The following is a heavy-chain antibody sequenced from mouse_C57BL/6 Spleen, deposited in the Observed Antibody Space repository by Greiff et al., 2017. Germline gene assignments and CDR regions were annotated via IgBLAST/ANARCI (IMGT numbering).Heavy chain of an antibody. CDR3: ARGYGSSYDYAMDY. J-gene: IGHJ4*01. D-gene: IGHD1-1*01. V-gene: IGHV1-39*01. Sequence: LKESGPELVKPGASVKISCKASGYSFTDYNMNWVKQSNGKSLEWIGVINPNYGTTSYNQKFKGKATLTVDQSSSTAYMQLNSLTSEDSAVYYCARGYGSSYDYAMDYWGQGTSVTVSS. CDR2: INPNYGTT. CDR1: GYSFTDYN.